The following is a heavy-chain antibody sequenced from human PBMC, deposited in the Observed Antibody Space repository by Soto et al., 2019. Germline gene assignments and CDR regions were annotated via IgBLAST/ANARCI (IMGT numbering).Heavy chain of an antibody. CDR3: ARSAYDSSGYYGLDY. Sequence: SETLSLTCTVSGISITRHYWSWIRQSPGKGLEWIAYAHYRGSTNYNPSLKSRVTVSIDTSKSQVSLRLSSVTAADTAVYYCARSAYDSSGYYGLDYWGQGTLVTVSS. CDR2: AHYRGST. D-gene: IGHD3-22*01. CDR1: GISITRHY. V-gene: IGHV4-59*11. J-gene: IGHJ4*02.